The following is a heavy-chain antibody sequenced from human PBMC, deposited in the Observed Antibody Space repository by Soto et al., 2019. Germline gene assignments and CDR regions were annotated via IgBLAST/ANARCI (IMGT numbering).Heavy chain of an antibody. J-gene: IGHJ4*02. V-gene: IGHV1-69*13. CDR3: ARTPYYDILKDLGYFDY. CDR1: GGTVSSYA. Sequence: SVKVSCKASGGTVSSYAISWVRQAPGQGLEWMGGIIPIFGTANYAQKFQGRVTITADESTSTAYMELSSLRSEGTAVYYCARTPYYDILKDLGYFDYWGKGTLVTVSS. CDR2: IIPIFGTA. D-gene: IGHD3-9*01.